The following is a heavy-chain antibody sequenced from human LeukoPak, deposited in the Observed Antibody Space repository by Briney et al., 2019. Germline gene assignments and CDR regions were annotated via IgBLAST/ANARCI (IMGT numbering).Heavy chain of an antibody. CDR2: IYPGDSDT. D-gene: IGHD3-3*01. CDR1: GYSFTSYW. Sequence: GESLKISCKGSGYSFTSYWIGWVRQMPGKGLEWMGIIYPGDSDTRYSPSFQGQVTISADKSISTAYLQWSSLKASDTAMNYCARHVYDIWSGYYSIDYWGQGTLVTVSS. CDR3: ARHVYDIWSGYYSIDY. J-gene: IGHJ4*02. V-gene: IGHV5-51*01.